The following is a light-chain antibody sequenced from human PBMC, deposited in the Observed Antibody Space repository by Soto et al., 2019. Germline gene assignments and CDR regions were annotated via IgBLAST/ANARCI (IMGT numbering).Light chain of an antibody. CDR2: EVT. J-gene: IGLJ2*01. CDR3: YSYAGTITYVV. Sequence: QSVLTQPASVSGSPGQSITISCTGTSSDVGSYDLVSWYQKHPGKAPKLMIYEVTKRPSGVSNRFSGSKSGNTASLTISGLQAEDEADYYCYSYAGTITYVVFGGGTKVTVL. CDR1: SSDVGSYDL. V-gene: IGLV2-23*02.